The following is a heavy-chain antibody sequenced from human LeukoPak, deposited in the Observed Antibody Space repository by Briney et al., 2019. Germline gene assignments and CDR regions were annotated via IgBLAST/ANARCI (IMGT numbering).Heavy chain of an antibody. CDR2: IWYDGSTK. CDR3: ARGSGSYWDYHYFDY. J-gene: IGHJ4*02. CDR1: GFTFSSYG. D-gene: IGHD1-26*01. Sequence: PGGSLRLSCAASGFTFSSYGVHWVRQAPGKGPEWVAVIWYDGSTKYYADSVKGRFTISRDNSKNTLYLQMNSLRAEDTAVYYCARGSGSYWDYHYFDYWGQGTLVTVSS. V-gene: IGHV3-33*01.